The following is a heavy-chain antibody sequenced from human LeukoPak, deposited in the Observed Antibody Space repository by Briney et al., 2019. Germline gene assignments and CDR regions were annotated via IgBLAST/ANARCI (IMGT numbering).Heavy chain of an antibody. D-gene: IGHD6-13*01. V-gene: IGHV3-30*03. CDR2: ISYDGNIK. CDR1: GFSFTSYN. J-gene: IGHJ4*02. CDR3: ARGSGSSWYFYFDY. Sequence: GGSLRLSCAASGFSFTSYNFHWVRQAPGKGLQWLGFISYDGNIKYEDSVKGRFTISRDNSKNSVYLQMNSLRAEDTALYYCARGSGSSWYFYFDYWGQGTLVTVSS.